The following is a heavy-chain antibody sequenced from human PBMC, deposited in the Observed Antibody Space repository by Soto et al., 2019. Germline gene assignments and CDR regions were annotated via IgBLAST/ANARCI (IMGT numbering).Heavy chain of an antibody. CDR2: IDPSDSYT. Sequence: GESLKISCKGSGYSFTSYWISWVRQMPGKGLEWMGRIDPSDSYTNYSPSFQGHVTISADKSISTAYLQWSSLKASDTAMYYCERNVVVVTNAFDIWGQGTMVTVSS. J-gene: IGHJ3*02. CDR1: GYSFTSYW. CDR3: ERNVVVVTNAFDI. D-gene: IGHD2-21*02. V-gene: IGHV5-10-1*01.